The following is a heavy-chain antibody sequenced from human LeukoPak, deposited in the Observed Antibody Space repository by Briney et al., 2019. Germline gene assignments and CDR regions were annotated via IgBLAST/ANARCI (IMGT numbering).Heavy chain of an antibody. D-gene: IGHD1-1*01. CDR2: ILYSGTT. Sequence: SETLSLTCSVSGDSISTSSYFWGWIRQPPGKGLEWIGSILYSGTTYYKPSLKSRVTISVDTSKNQFSLELTSATAADTAVYYCARHRWTGTYNFDYWGQGSLVTVSS. J-gene: IGHJ4*02. CDR3: ARHRWTGTYNFDY. V-gene: IGHV4-39*01. CDR1: GDSISTSSYF.